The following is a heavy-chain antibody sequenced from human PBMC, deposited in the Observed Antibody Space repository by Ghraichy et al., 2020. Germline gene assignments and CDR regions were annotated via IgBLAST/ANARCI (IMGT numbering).Heavy chain of an antibody. V-gene: IGHV4-4*02. CDR1: GGSISSSNC. J-gene: IGHJ4*02. Sequence: GTLSLTCAVSGGSISSSNCWSWVRQPPGKGLERIGEIYHRGSTNYNPSLKSRVTISVDKSKNQFSLKLSSVTAADTAVYYCASRQYNSPYYFDYWGQGTLVTVSS. CDR3: ASRQYNSPYYFDY. CDR2: IYHRGST. D-gene: IGHD6-6*01.